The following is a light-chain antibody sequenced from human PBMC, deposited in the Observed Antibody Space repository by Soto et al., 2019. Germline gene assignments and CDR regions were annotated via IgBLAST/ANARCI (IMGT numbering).Light chain of an antibody. CDR2: TNR. CDR3: QSYDSRLGYV. V-gene: IGLV1-40*01. J-gene: IGLJ1*01. CDR1: SSNIGAGYH. Sequence: QSVLTQPPSVSGAPGQRVTMSCTGSSSNIGAGYHVHWYQQLPGTAPKLLIYTNRYRPSGVPDRFSGSRSGTSASLAITGLQAEDEADYYCQSYDSRLGYVFGTGTKVTVL.